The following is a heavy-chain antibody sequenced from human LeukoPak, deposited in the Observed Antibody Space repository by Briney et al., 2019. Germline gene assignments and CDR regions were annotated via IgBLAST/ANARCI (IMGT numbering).Heavy chain of an antibody. D-gene: IGHD6-13*01. CDR3: ARVAAVPYNWFDP. Sequence: RTSETLSLACAVYGGSFSGYYWSWIRQPAGKGLEWIGRIYTSGSTNYNPSLKSRVTISVDTSKNQFSLKLSSVTAADTAVYYCARVAAVPYNWFDPWGQGTLVTVSS. V-gene: IGHV4-59*10. J-gene: IGHJ5*02. CDR2: IYTSGST. CDR1: GGSFSGYY.